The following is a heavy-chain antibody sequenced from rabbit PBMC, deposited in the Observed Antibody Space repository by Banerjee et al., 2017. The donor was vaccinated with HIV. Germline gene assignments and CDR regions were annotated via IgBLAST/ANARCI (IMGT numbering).Heavy chain of an antibody. V-gene: IGHV1S45*01. CDR3: ARDLTGAIGWNFYL. CDR1: GFSFGDRDV. CDR2: INTATGKP. D-gene: IGHD7-1*01. J-gene: IGHJ4*01. Sequence: QEQLVESGGGLVQPEGSLTLTCTASGFSFGDRDVMCWVRQAPGKGLEWIACINTATGKPVYATWAKGRFTISTTSSTTVTLQMTSLTAADTATYFCARDLTGAIGWNFYLWGPGTLVTVS.